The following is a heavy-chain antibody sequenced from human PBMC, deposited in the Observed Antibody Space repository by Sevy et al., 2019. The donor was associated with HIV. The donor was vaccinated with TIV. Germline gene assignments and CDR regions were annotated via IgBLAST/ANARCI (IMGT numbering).Heavy chain of an antibody. CDR3: AKDRGAAVFDY. V-gene: IGHV3-30*18. Sequence: GGYLRLSCVASGFTFSSYGMHWVRQAPGKGLEWVAVISYDGSNKYYTDSVKGRFTISRDNSKNTLYLQMNSLRAEDTAVYYCAKDRGAAVFDYWGQGTLVTVS. J-gene: IGHJ4*02. CDR1: GFTFSSYG. D-gene: IGHD6-13*01. CDR2: ISYDGSNK.